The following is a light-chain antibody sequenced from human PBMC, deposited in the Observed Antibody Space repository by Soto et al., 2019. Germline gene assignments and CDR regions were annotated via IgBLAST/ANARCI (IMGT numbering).Light chain of an antibody. CDR1: SSDVGGYNY. CDR2: DVS. J-gene: IGLJ1*01. CDR3: SSYTSSSTLYV. Sequence: SALTQPASVSGSPGQSITISCTGTSSDVGGYNYVSWYQQHPGKAPKLMIYDVSNRPSGVSNRFSGSKSGNTASLTISGLQAEDEADYHCSSYTSSSTLYVFGTGTKLTVL. V-gene: IGLV2-14*01.